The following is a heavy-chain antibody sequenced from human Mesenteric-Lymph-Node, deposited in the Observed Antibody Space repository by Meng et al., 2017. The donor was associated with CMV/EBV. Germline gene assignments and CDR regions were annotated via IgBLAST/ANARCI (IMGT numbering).Heavy chain of an antibody. CDR1: GFSFSTYS. J-gene: IGHJ4*02. CDR3: ARLVAGSYYFDS. D-gene: IGHD6-19*01. Sequence: GGSLRLSCAASGFSFSTYSMTWIRQAPGKGLEWVSSITSTSAYIFYADSLKGRFTISRDNAKNTVYLQMNSLRAEDTAIYYCARLVAGSYYFDSWGQGTLVTVSS. V-gene: IGHV3-21*06. CDR2: ITSTSAYI.